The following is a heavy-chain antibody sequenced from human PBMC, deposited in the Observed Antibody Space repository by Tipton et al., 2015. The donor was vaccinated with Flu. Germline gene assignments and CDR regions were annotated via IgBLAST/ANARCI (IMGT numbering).Heavy chain of an antibody. Sequence: SLRLSCAASGFSISTNRMTWIHQAPGKGLEWVSTISGDGDDTYYADFVKGRFTISRDNSKNTLYLQMSSLTAEDTAIYYCAKDLSGWRFDPWGQGALVTVSS. CDR1: GFSISTNR. CDR3: AKDLSGWRFDP. V-gene: IGHV3-23*01. J-gene: IGHJ5*02. D-gene: IGHD6-19*01. CDR2: ISGDGDDT.